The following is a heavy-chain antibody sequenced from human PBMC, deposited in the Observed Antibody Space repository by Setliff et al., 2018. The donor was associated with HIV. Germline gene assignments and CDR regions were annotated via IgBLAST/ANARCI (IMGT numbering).Heavy chain of an antibody. D-gene: IGHD3-22*01. J-gene: IGHJ6*03. Sequence: GASVKVSCKASGYTFSSYDINWVRQATGQGLEWMGWMSPNSGNTGYAQKFQGRVTMTRDTSISTAYMELNNLKFEDTAVYCCARARRDSYDRGRRNHYYIDVWGKGTTVTVSS. CDR2: MSPNSGNT. V-gene: IGHV1-8*02. CDR1: GYTFSSYD. CDR3: ARARRDSYDRGRRNHYYIDV.